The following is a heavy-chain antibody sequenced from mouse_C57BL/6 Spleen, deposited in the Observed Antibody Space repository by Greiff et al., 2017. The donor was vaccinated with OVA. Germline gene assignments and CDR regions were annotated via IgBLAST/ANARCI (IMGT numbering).Heavy chain of an antibody. CDR2: IWSDGRT. Sequence: VQLVESGPGLVAPSQSLSISCTASGFSLTSYGVSWVRQPPGKGLEWLGVIWSDGRTNYHSALISRLSISKDNSKSQVFLKLNRLQTDDTATYYCAKPTYDYDGAMDYWGQGTSVTVSS. V-gene: IGHV2-3*01. D-gene: IGHD2-4*01. CDR3: AKPTYDYDGAMDY. CDR1: GFSLTSYG. J-gene: IGHJ4*01.